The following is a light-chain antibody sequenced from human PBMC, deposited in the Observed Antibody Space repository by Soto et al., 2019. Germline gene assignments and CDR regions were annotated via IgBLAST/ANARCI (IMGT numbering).Light chain of an antibody. J-gene: IGKJ1*01. CDR1: QSVGSY. CDR3: HQRSNWPPWT. CDR2: DAS. V-gene: IGKV3-11*01. Sequence: ELVLTQSPATLSLSPGERATLSCRASQSVGSYLSWYQQKPGQAPRLLIYDASNRATGIPARFSGSGSGTDFTLTISSLEPEDFAVYYCHQRSNWPPWTFGQGTKVDIK.